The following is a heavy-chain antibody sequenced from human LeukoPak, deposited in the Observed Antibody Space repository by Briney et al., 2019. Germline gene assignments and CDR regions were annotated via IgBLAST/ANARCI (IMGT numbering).Heavy chain of an antibody. V-gene: IGHV3-30*02. CDR3: AKGVVVAPDVTPFDY. Sequence: GGSLRLSCAASGFTFSSYGMHWVRQAPGKGLEWVAFIRYDGSNKYYADSVKGRFTISRDNSKNTLYLQMNSLRAEDTAVYYCAKGVVVAPDVTPFDYWGQGTLVTVS. J-gene: IGHJ4*02. CDR1: GFTFSSYG. D-gene: IGHD2-2*01. CDR2: IRYDGSNK.